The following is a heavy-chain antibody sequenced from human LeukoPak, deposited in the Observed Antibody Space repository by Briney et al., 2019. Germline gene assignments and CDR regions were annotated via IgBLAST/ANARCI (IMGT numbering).Heavy chain of an antibody. J-gene: IGHJ6*02. V-gene: IGHV1-69*04. CDR2: IIPILGIA. CDR3: ARDVDTASGYYYGMDV. CDR1: GCTFSSYA. D-gene: IGHD5-18*01. Sequence: GSSVTVSCTASGCTFSSYAISWVRQAPGQGLEWMGRIIPILGIAKYAQKFQGRVTITADKSTSTAYMELSSLRSEDTAVYYCARDVDTASGYYYGMDVWGQGTTVTVSS.